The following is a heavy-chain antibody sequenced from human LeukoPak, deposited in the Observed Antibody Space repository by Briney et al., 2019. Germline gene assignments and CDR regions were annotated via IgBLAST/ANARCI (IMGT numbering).Heavy chain of an antibody. D-gene: IGHD6-19*01. Sequence: GASVKVSCKASGYTFTGYYMHWVRQAPGQGLEWMGWINPNSGGTNYAQKFQGWVTMTRDTSISTAYMELSRLRSDDTAVYYCARAARIWAVAGPESGYWGQGTLVTVSS. CDR3: ARAARIWAVAGPESGY. CDR2: INPNSGGT. J-gene: IGHJ4*02. V-gene: IGHV1-2*04. CDR1: GYTFTGYY.